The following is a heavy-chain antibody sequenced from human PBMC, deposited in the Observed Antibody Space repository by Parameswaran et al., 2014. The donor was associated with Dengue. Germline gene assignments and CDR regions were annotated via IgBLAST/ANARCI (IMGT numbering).Heavy chain of an antibody. CDR3: ARDGGYSNGDDYYGMDV. D-gene: IGHD6-19*01. V-gene: IGHV3-33*01. Sequence: WIRQPPGKGLEWVAVIWYDGSNKYYADSVKGRFTISRDNSKNTLYLQMNSLRAEDTAVYYCARDGGYSNGDDYYGMDVWGQGTTVTVSS. J-gene: IGHJ6*02. CDR2: IWYDGSNK.